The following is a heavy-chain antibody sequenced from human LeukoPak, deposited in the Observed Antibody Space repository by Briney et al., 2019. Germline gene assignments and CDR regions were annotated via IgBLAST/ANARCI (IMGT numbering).Heavy chain of an antibody. CDR3: ARAPTLVRGYSYGNLDDY. CDR2: IYSGGST. J-gene: IGHJ4*02. CDR1: GFTVSSNY. D-gene: IGHD5-18*01. Sequence: PGGSLRLSCAASGFTVSSNYMSWVRQAPGKGLEWVSVIYSGGSTYYADSVKGRFTISRDNSKNTLYLQMNSLRAEDTAVYYCARAPTLVRGYSYGNLDDYWGQGTLVTVSS. V-gene: IGHV3-66*01.